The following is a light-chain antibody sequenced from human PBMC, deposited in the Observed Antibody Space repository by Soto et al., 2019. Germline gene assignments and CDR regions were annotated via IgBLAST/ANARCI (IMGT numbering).Light chain of an antibody. J-gene: IGLJ3*02. CDR2: GNT. Sequence: QSVLTQPPSVSGAPGQRVTISCTGSSSNIGAGYDVHWYQQLPGTAPTILISGNTDRPSGVPDRFSGSKSGTSASLAITGLQTEDEADYYCQSFDRSLTAWVFGGGTKVTVL. CDR1: SSNIGAGYD. CDR3: QSFDRSLTAWV. V-gene: IGLV1-40*01.